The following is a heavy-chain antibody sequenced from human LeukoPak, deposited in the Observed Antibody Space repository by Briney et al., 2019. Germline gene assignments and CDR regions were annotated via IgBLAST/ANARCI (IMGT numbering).Heavy chain of an antibody. V-gene: IGHV3-53*01. CDR3: ARVWYSGSFPVDY. CDR1: GFSVSSSY. Sequence: GGSLRLSCAASGFSVSSSYMTWVRQAPGKGLEWVSVIYSGGNTYYADSVRGRFTISRDNSENTVYLQMNNLRAEDTAVYYCARVWYSGSFPVDYWGQGTLVTVSS. CDR2: IYSGGNT. J-gene: IGHJ4*02. D-gene: IGHD1-26*01.